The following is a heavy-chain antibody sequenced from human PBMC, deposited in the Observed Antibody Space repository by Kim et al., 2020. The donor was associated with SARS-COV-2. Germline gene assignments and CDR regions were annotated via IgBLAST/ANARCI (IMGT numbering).Heavy chain of an antibody. CDR1: GYTFTSYG. CDR3: AREGLPGWELLVRYYYGMDV. J-gene: IGHJ6*02. CDR2: ISAYNGNT. Sequence: ASVKVSCKASGYTFTSYGISWVRQAPGQGLEWMGWISAYNGNTNYAQKLQGRVTMTTDTSTSTAYMELRSLRSDDTAVYYCAREGLPGWELLVRYYYGMDVWGQGTTVTVSS. V-gene: IGHV1-18*04. D-gene: IGHD1-26*01.